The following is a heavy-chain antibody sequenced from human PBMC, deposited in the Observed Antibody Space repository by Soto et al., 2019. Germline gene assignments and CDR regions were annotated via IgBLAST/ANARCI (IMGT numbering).Heavy chain of an antibody. D-gene: IGHD6-19*01. CDR3: ATDIAVAGTGGCSY. CDR1: GYTLTELS. V-gene: IGHV1-24*01. Sequence: ASVKVSCKVSGYTLTELSMHWVRQAPGKGLEWMGGFDPEDGETIYAQKFQGRVTMTEDTSTDTAYMELSSLRSEDTAVYYCATDIAVAGTGGCSYWGQGTLVTVSS. J-gene: IGHJ4*02. CDR2: FDPEDGET.